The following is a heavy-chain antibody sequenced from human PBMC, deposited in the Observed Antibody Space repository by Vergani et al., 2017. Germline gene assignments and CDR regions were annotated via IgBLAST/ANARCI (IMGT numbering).Heavy chain of an antibody. D-gene: IGHD1-20*01. J-gene: IGHJ4*02. CDR2: IYPGDSDT. Sequence: EVPLVQSGAEVKKPGESLKISCKGSGYSFTSYWIGWVRQMPGKGLEWMGIIYPGDSDTRYSPSFQGQVTISADKSIRTAYLQWNSLRAEDTAVYYCARGGGITGTGMGFDSWGQGTLVTVSS. V-gene: IGHV5-51*01. CDR3: ARGGGITGTGMGFDS. CDR1: GYSFTSYW.